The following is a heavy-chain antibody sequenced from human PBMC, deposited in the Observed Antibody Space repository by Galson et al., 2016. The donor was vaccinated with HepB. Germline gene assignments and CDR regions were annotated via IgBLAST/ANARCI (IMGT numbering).Heavy chain of an antibody. CDR2: IKGGGASP. CDR1: GFNFGNYA. V-gene: IGHV3-23*01. D-gene: IGHD3-10*01. Sequence: SLRLSCAASGFNFGNYAMNWVRQAPGKGPEWVSSIKGGGASPKYADSVTVRFTISRDNTHNTLHLQRNSLRAEDTAVYYCVKDFNGSGSNFSVGHDHWCQGSLVTVSS. J-gene: IGHJ4*02. CDR3: VKDFNGSGSNFSVGHDH.